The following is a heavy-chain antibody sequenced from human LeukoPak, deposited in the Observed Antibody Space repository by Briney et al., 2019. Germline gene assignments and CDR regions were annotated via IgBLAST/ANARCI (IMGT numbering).Heavy chain of an antibody. CDR3: ATFSGSRPH. J-gene: IGHJ6*04. V-gene: IGHV4-59*01. CDR1: GGSIGTYY. Sequence: PSETLSLTCTVSGGSIGTYYWNWFRQPPEKGLEWIGYIYYSGSSNYNPSLKSRVTISVDTSKNQFSLKLSSVTAADTAVYYCATFSGSRPHWGKGTTVTVSS. CDR2: IYYSGSS. D-gene: IGHD1-26*01.